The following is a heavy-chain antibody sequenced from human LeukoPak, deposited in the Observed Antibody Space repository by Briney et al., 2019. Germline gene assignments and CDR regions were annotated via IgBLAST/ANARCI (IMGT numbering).Heavy chain of an antibody. D-gene: IGHD2-2*01. CDR2: IYYSGST. CDR1: GGSISSGDYY. Sequence: SETLSLTCTVSGGSISSGDYYWSWLRQHPGKGLEWIGYIYYSGSTYYNPSRKSRVTISVDTSKNQFSLKLSSVTAADTAVYYCARDSVVPAVNYYYGMDVWGQGTTVTVSS. V-gene: IGHV4-31*03. CDR3: ARDSVVPAVNYYYGMDV. J-gene: IGHJ6*02.